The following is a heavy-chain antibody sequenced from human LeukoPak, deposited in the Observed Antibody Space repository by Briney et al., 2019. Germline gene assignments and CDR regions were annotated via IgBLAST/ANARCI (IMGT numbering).Heavy chain of an antibody. V-gene: IGHV3-23*01. CDR3: AKAPGGYYYDSSGPLDY. CDR1: GFTFSSYA. CDR2: ISGSGGST. J-gene: IGHJ4*02. D-gene: IGHD3-22*01. Sequence: PGGSLRLSCAASGFTFSSYAMSWVRQAPGKGLEWVSAISGSGGSTYYADSVKGRFTISRDNSKNTLYLQMNSLRAEDTAVYYCAKAPGGYYYDSSGPLDYWGQGTLVTVSS.